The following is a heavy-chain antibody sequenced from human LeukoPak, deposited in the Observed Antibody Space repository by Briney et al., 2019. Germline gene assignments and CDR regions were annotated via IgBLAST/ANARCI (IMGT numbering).Heavy chain of an antibody. CDR3: ARHVDSGGYYTTAVDY. Sequence: SETLSLTCTVSGGSIGSSSYYWGWIRQPPGKGLEWIGSIYFSGTTYYNPSLKSRVTISVDTSKNQFSLKLSSVTAADTAMYYCARHVDSGGYYTTAVDYWGQGTLVTVSS. V-gene: IGHV4-39*01. D-gene: IGHD3-22*01. CDR2: IYFSGTT. CDR1: GGSIGSSSYY. J-gene: IGHJ4*02.